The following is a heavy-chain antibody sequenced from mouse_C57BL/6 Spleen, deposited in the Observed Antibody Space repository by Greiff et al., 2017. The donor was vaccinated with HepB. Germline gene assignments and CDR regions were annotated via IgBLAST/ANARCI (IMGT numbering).Heavy chain of an antibody. CDR2: IDPSDSYT. CDR1: GYTFTSYW. Sequence: VQLQQPGAELVMPGASVKLSCKASGYTFTSYWMHWVKQRPGQGLEWIGEIDPSDSYTNYNQKFKGKSTLTVDKSSSTAYMQLSSLTSEDSAVYYCARSLADYGSSYGFAYWGQGTLVTVSA. V-gene: IGHV1-69*01. CDR3: ARSLADYGSSYGFAY. D-gene: IGHD1-1*01. J-gene: IGHJ3*01.